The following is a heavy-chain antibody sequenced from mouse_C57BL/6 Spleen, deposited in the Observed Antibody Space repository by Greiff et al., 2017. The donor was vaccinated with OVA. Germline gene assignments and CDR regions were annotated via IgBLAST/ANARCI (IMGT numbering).Heavy chain of an antibody. CDR2: IYPGDGDT. CDR1: GYAFSSSW. Sequence: QVQLQQSGPELVKPGASVKISCKASGYAFSSSWMNWVKQRPGKGLEWIGRIYPGDGDTNYNGKFKGKATLTADKSSSTAYMQLSSLTSEDSAVYFCARSGWDGFAYWGQGTLVTVSA. D-gene: IGHD4-1*01. J-gene: IGHJ3*01. V-gene: IGHV1-82*01. CDR3: ARSGWDGFAY.